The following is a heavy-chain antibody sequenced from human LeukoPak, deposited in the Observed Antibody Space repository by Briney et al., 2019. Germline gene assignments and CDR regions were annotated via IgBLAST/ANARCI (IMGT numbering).Heavy chain of an antibody. CDR2: IKQDGSEK. Sequence: PGGSLRLSCAASGFTFSSYWMSWVRQAPGRGLEWVANIKQDGSEKYYVDSVKGRFTISRDNAKNSLYLQMNSLRAEDTAVYYCARGYDFWSGYYTFDYWGQGTLVTVSS. CDR3: ARGYDFWSGYYTFDY. J-gene: IGHJ4*02. CDR1: GFTFSSYW. V-gene: IGHV3-7*01. D-gene: IGHD3-3*01.